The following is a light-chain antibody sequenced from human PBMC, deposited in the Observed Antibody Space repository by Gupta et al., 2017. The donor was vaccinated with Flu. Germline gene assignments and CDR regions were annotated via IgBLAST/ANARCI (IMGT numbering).Light chain of an antibody. Sequence: EIVLTQSPGTLSLSPGERATLSCRASQSVSSSYLAWYQQKPGQAPRLLIYGASSRGTGIPDKVSGSGSGTDFTLTISRLEPEDFAVYYCQQYGSSPPITFGQGTRLEIK. CDR2: GAS. V-gene: IGKV3-20*01. CDR3: QQYGSSPPIT. J-gene: IGKJ5*01. CDR1: QSVSSSY.